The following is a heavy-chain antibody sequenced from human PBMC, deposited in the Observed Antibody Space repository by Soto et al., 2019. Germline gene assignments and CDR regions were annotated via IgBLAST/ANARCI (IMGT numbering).Heavy chain of an antibody. V-gene: IGHV3-30-3*01. CDR3: ARDPLPSITIFGVVTHGWFDP. D-gene: IGHD3-3*01. Sequence: GGSLRLSCAASGFTFSSYAMHWVRQAPGKGLEWVAVISYDGSNKYYADSVKGRFTISRDNSKSTLYLQMNSLRAEDTAVYYCARDPLPSITIFGVVTHGWFDPWGQGTLVTVSS. CDR2: ISYDGSNK. CDR1: GFTFSSYA. J-gene: IGHJ5*02.